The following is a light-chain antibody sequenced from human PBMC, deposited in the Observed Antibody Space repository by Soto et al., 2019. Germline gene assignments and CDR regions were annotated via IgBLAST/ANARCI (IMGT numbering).Light chain of an antibody. J-gene: IGKJ2*01. CDR1: QSLSSSY. Sequence: EIVLTQSPGALSLSPGEGATLSCRASQSLSSSYVAWYQQKLGQPPRLLIYGASNRATGIPDRFSGGWSGTEFTLTISRLEPEDFAVYYCQQYGISPSYTFAQGTKVDIK. CDR3: QQYGISPSYT. CDR2: GAS. V-gene: IGKV3-20*01.